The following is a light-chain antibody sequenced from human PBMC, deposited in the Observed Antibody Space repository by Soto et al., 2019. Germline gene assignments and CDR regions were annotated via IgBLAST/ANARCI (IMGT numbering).Light chain of an antibody. CDR1: QSVSSY. J-gene: IGKJ4*01. Sequence: EIVLTQSPATLSLSPGERATLSCRASQSVSSYLAWYQQKPGQAPRLLMYDASNRATGIPARFSGSGSGTDFTLTISSLEPEDFAVYYCQRRSDWPLTFGGGTKVDIK. CDR3: QRRSDWPLT. V-gene: IGKV3-11*01. CDR2: DAS.